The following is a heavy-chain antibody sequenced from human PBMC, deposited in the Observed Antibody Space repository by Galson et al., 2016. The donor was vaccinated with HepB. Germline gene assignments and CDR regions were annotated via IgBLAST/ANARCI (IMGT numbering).Heavy chain of an antibody. Sequence: SLRLSCAVSGFTISSNYMRWVRQTPGKGLEWVSVIYSGGSTYYADSVKGRFTISRDNSRNTLYLQMNTLRAEDTAVYYCARDHYYGSGIYALDVWGQGTTVTVSS. D-gene: IGHD3-10*01. CDR2: IYSGGST. CDR3: ARDHYYGSGIYALDV. V-gene: IGHV3-53*01. J-gene: IGHJ6*02. CDR1: GFTISSNY.